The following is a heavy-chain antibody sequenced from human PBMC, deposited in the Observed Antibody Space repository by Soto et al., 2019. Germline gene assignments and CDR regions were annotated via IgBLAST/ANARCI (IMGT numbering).Heavy chain of an antibody. V-gene: IGHV3-48*03. CDR3: ARDDNRDSGPVFDF. CDR1: GFKFSKYH. Sequence: SDEGSGFKFSKYHMNWVHQIQGKGLGWDSTILSGGTRNHADSVKGRFTISRDNSKNTLFLQMNGLRAEDTAFYYCARDDNRDSGPVFDFLGQGTPVTGSS. D-gene: IGHD4-17*01. J-gene: IGHJ4*02. CDR2: ILSGGTR.